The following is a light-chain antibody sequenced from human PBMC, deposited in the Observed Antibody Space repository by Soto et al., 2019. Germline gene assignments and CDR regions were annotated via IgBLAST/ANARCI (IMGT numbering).Light chain of an antibody. CDR1: TGAVTSGHY. CDR3: LLSYSGAIDV. J-gene: IGLJ1*01. Sequence: QSVVTQEPSLTGSPGGTVTLTCGSSTGAVTSGHYPYWFQQKPGQGPRTLIYDTSNKHSGTPARFSGSLLGGKAALTLSGAQPEDEAEYYCLLSYSGAIDVFGTGTKLTVL. CDR2: DTS. V-gene: IGLV7-46*01.